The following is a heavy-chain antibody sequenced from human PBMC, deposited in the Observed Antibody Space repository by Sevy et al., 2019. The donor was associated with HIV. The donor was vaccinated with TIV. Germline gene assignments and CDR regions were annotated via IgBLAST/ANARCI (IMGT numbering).Heavy chain of an antibody. V-gene: IGHV3-23*01. Sequence: GGSLRLSCAASGFTFSSYAMNWVRQAPGKWLEWVSSISKSGESTYYADSVRGRFTVSRDNSKNTVYLQLNSLRAEDTAIYYCAKEWTLLSDWYGEFDYWGQGTLVTVSS. J-gene: IGHJ4*02. D-gene: IGHD6-19*01. CDR2: ISKSGEST. CDR1: GFTFSSYA. CDR3: AKEWTLLSDWYGEFDY.